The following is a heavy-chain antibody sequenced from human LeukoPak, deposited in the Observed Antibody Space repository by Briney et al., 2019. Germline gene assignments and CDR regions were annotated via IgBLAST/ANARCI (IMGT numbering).Heavy chain of an antibody. V-gene: IGHV1-58*01. CDR1: GFTFTSSA. CDR3: ATDDVTTGTKTALGY. CDR2: IVVGSGNT. J-gene: IGHJ4*02. D-gene: IGHD1-1*01. Sequence: SVKVSCKASGFTFTSSAVQWVRQARGQGLEWIGWIVVGSGNTNYAQKFQERVAINRDMSTSTAYMELSSLRSEDTAVYYCATDDVTTGTKTALGYWGQGTLVTVSS.